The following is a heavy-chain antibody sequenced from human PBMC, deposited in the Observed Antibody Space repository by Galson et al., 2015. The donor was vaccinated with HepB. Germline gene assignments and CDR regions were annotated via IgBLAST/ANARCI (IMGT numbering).Heavy chain of an antibody. CDR1: GFTFSSYA. V-gene: IGHV3-23*01. CDR3: AKERLYSSGWYSEGSLVGALDY. CDR2: ISGSGGST. D-gene: IGHD6-19*01. J-gene: IGHJ4*02. Sequence: SLRLSCAASGFTFSSYAMSWVRQAPGKGLEWVSAISGSGGSTYYADSVKGRFTISRDNSKNTLYLQMNSLRAEDTAVYYCAKERLYSSGWYSEGSLVGALDYWGQGTLVTVSS.